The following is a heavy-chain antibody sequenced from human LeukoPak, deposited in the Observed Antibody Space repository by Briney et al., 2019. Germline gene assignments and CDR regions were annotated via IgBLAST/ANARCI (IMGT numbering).Heavy chain of an antibody. J-gene: IGHJ4*02. CDR1: GFTFSNAW. V-gene: IGHV3-15*01. D-gene: IGHD5-24*01. CDR3: TTDTSRDGYNPRGF. Sequence: PGGSLRLSCAASGFTFSNAWMSWVRQAPGKGLERVGRIKSKTDGGTTDYAAPVKGRFTISRDDSKNTLYLQMNSLKTEDTAVYYCTTDTSRDGYNPRGFWGQGTLVTVSS. CDR2: IKSKTDGGTT.